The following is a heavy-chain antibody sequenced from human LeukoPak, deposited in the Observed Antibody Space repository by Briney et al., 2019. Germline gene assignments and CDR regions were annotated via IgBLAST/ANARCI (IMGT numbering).Heavy chain of an antibody. D-gene: IGHD6-6*01. J-gene: IGHJ6*03. CDR3: AATSRPHPYSSSSAYYYLDV. CDR2: IYTSGST. CDR1: VVSISSYY. V-gene: IGHV4-4*09. Sequence: SETLSLTYTVSVVSISSYYWSSSPQPPGRGLERIWYIYTSGSTNYNPSLKIRVTISVDPSKNQFSLKLSSVTAADTAVYYCAATSRPHPYSSSSAYYYLDVWGKGTTVTVSS.